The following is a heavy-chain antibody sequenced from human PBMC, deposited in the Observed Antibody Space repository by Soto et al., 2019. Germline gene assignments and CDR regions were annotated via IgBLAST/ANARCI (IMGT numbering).Heavy chain of an antibody. CDR1: GFSLNTSGVG. V-gene: IGHV2-5*02. CDR3: AHGARGLNGFDP. CDR2: IYWDDYE. Sequence: QITLKESGPTLVKPTQTLTLTCTFSGFSLNTSGVGVGWIRQPPGKALEWLALIYWDDYEHYSPSLKSRLTVTKDTSRNQVVLTMTNMDPVDTATYYCAHGARGLNGFDPWGQGTLVTVSS. J-gene: IGHJ5*02.